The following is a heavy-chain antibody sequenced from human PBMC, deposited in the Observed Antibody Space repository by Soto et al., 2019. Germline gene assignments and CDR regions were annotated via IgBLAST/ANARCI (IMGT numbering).Heavy chain of an antibody. J-gene: IGHJ6*02. Sequence: QVQLVQSGAEVKKPGSSVKVSCKASGGTFSSYAISWVRQAPGQGLEWMGGIIPIFGTAHYAQKFQGGVTIAGDESTSTGYMELNSLEGEDTAVYYCAWAPLGPPLEPIYGMDFWGQGTTVTVSS. D-gene: IGHD3-3*01. V-gene: IGHV1-69*01. CDR1: GGTFSSYA. CDR3: AWAPLGPPLEPIYGMDF. CDR2: IIPIFGTA.